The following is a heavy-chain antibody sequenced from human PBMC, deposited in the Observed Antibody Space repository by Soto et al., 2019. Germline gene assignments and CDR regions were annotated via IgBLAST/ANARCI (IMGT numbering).Heavy chain of an antibody. Sequence: GGSLRLSCAASGFTFSSYWMSWVRQAPGKGLEWVANIKQDGSEKYYVDSVKGRFTISRDNAKNSLYLQMNSLRAEDTAVYYGASSTNWGSSGAFDIWGQGTMVTVSS. D-gene: IGHD7-27*01. CDR2: IKQDGSEK. CDR3: ASSTNWGSSGAFDI. CDR1: GFTFSSYW. V-gene: IGHV3-7*01. J-gene: IGHJ3*02.